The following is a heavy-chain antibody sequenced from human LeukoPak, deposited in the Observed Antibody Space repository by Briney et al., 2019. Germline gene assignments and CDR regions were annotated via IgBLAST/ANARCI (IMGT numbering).Heavy chain of an antibody. Sequence: GASVKVSCKASGYTFTGYYMYWMRQAPGQGLEWVGWINPNTGGTTYAQNFQGRVTMTRDTSISTAYMELSSLTYDDTAVYYCARGVLLQGRGAFDIWGQGAMVTVSS. CDR1: GYTFTGYY. J-gene: IGHJ3*02. CDR3: ARGVLLQGRGAFDI. V-gene: IGHV1-2*02. CDR2: INPNTGGT. D-gene: IGHD1-26*01.